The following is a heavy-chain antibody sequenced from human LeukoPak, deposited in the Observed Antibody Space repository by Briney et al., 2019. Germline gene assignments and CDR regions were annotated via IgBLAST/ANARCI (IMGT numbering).Heavy chain of an antibody. CDR1: GFSFTTYN. J-gene: IGHJ4*02. CDR2: ISISGSYI. V-gene: IGHV3-21*04. Sequence: GGSLRLSCAASGFSFTTYNMNWVRQAPGKGLEWVSSISISGSYIYYPDSLKGRFTISRDNAKNSLYLQMNSLRAEDTAVYYCASPKTPSGSYGDFDYWGQGTLVTVSS. CDR3: ASPKTPSGSYGDFDY. D-gene: IGHD1-26*01.